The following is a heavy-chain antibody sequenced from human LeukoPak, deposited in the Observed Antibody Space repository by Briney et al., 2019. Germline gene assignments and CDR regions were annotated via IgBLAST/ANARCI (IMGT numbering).Heavy chain of an antibody. CDR1: GFTFSNYW. CDR2: INSDGINT. V-gene: IGHV3-74*01. CDR3: ARDLGQYYDTSDNWFDP. D-gene: IGHD3-22*01. Sequence: GGSLRLSCAASGFTFSNYWMHWARQAPGKGLVWVSRINSDGINTSYADPVKGRFTISRDNAKNTLNLQMNSLRAEDTAVYYCARDLGQYYDTSDNWFDPWGQGTLVTVSS. J-gene: IGHJ5*02.